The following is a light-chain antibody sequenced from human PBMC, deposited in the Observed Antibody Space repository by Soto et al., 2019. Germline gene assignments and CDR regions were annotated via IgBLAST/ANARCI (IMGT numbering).Light chain of an antibody. CDR3: QSYDNSLSGARI. Sequence: QSVLTQPPSVSGAPGQRVTISCTGSSSNIGAGYDVYWYQQLPGRAPKLLIYGNSKGPSGVPDRFSASKSGTSASLAITGLQAEDEADYYCQSYDNSLSGARIFGGGTKLTVL. J-gene: IGLJ2*01. CDR2: GNS. V-gene: IGLV1-40*01. CDR1: SSNIGAGYD.